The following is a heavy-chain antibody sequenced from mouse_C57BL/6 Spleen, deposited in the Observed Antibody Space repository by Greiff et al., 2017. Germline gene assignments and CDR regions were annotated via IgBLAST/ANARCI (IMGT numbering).Heavy chain of an antibody. V-gene: IGHV1-19*01. CDR1: GFTFTDYY. J-gene: IGHJ1*03. CDR3: ARRTYYDYGWYFDV. Sequence: EVQLQQSGPVLVKPGASVKMSCKASGFTFTDYYMNWVKQSHGKGLEWIGGINPYNGGTSYNQTFKGKATLTVDKSTSTAYMELNSLTSEDSAVYYCARRTYYDYGWYFDVWGTGTTVTVAA. D-gene: IGHD2-4*01. CDR2: INPYNGGT.